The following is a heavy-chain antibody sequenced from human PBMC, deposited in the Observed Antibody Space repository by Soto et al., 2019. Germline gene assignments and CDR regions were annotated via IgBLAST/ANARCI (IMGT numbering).Heavy chain of an antibody. Sequence: SATLSLTCTISGGSINGYYWSWIRQPPGKGLEWIGYGYYTGNTKYIHALESRVTISAYTSQKKFSLRVNSVTSADTAGYYCAQYRRTDADGDKIDFLVQGILVTFS. V-gene: IGHV4-59*01. CDR3: AQYRRTDADGDKIDF. CDR1: GGSINGYY. J-gene: IGHJ4*02. CDR2: GYYTGNT. D-gene: IGHD2-2*01.